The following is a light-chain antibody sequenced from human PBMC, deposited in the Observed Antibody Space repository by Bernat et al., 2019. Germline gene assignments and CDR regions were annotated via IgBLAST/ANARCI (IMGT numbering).Light chain of an antibody. CDR2: ATS. CDR1: QSVSSPY. V-gene: IGKV3-20*01. CDR3: QHYGNSPRFS. J-gene: IGKJ2*03. Sequence: VLTQSPGTLSLSPGERATLSCRASQSVSSPYLAWYQQKSGQAPRLLIYATSNRATGFPDRFSGSGSGTDFTLTISRLEPEDFAVYYCQHYGNSPRFSFGQGTKLEIK.